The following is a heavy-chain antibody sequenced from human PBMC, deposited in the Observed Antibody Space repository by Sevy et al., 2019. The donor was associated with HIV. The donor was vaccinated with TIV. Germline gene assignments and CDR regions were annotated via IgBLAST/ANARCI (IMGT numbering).Heavy chain of an antibody. V-gene: IGHV3-21*01. J-gene: IGHJ5*02. D-gene: IGHD3-22*01. CDR3: AREHSGGSYYFDN. Sequence: GGSLRLSCAASGFTFNTYTMNWVRQTPGKGLERVSSITSSSGYIYYADSVKGRFAISRDNGENSLYLQMDCLRVEDTGVYYCAREHSGGSYYFDNWGQGAQVTVSS. CDR2: ITSSSGYI. CDR1: GFTFNTYT.